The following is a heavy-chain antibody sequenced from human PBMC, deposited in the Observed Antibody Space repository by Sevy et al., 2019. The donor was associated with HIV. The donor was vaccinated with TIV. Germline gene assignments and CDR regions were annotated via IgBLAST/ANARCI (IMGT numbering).Heavy chain of an antibody. CDR2: ISGSGGST. Sequence: GGSLRLSCAASGFTFSSYAMSWVRQAPGKGLEWVSAISGSGGSTYYADSVKGRFTISRDNSKNKLYLQMNSLRAEDTAVYYCAKGLHIHLTVPDYFDYWGQGTLVTVSS. J-gene: IGHJ4*02. CDR3: AKGLHIHLTVPDYFDY. V-gene: IGHV3-23*01. CDR1: GFTFSSYA. D-gene: IGHD4-17*01.